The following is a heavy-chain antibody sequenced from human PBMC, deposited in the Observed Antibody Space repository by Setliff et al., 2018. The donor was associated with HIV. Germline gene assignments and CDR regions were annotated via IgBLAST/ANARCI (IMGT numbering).Heavy chain of an antibody. CDR3: ARQTATGTSATFDS. CDR1: GGSISGFY. D-gene: IGHD2-21*02. Sequence: PSETLSLTCTVSGGSISGFYWNWIRQSAGKGLQWIGRTHASGTTQCEPSLKNRCSMSIDTSKNQFSLKLSSVTAADTAVYYCARQTATGTSATFDSWGQGSLVTVSS. V-gene: IGHV4-4*07. CDR2: THASGTT. J-gene: IGHJ4*02.